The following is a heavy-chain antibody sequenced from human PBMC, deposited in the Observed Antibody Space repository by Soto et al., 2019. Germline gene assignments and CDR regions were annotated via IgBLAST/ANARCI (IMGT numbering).Heavy chain of an antibody. D-gene: IGHD6-13*01. CDR1: GFTFSSYW. Sequence: EVQLVESGGGLVQPGGSLRLSCAASGFTFSSYWMRWVRQAPGKGLEWVANIKQDGSEKYYVDSVKGRFTISRDNAKNSLYLQMNSLRAEDTAVYYCARVTTAAGTAFGYWGQGTLVTVSS. CDR2: IKQDGSEK. CDR3: ARVTTAAGTAFGY. J-gene: IGHJ4*02. V-gene: IGHV3-7*05.